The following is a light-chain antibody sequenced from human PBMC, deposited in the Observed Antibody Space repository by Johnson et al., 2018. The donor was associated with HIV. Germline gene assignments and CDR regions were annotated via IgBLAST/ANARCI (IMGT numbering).Light chain of an antibody. CDR3: GTWESSLSAGPFYV. V-gene: IGLV1-51*01. CDR2: DND. CDR1: SSNIGNNY. Sequence: QSVLTQPPSVSAAPGQKVTISCSGSSSNIGNNYVSWYQQLPGTAPKLLIYDNDKRPSGVPDRFSGSKSGTSATLGITGLQTGDEADDYCGTWESSLSAGPFYVFGTGTKVTVL. J-gene: IGLJ1*01.